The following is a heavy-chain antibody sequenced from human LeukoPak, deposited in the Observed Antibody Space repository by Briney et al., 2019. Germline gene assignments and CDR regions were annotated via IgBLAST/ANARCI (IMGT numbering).Heavy chain of an antibody. Sequence: SETLSLTCTVSGGSISSGGYYWSWIRQHPGKGLEWIGYIYYSGSTYYNPSLKSRVTISVDTSKNQFSLKLSSVTAADTAVYYCARDLRPYYDFWSGYSTNWFDPWGQGTLVTVSS. V-gene: IGHV4-30-4*08. J-gene: IGHJ5*02. CDR3: ARDLRPYYDFWSGYSTNWFDP. D-gene: IGHD3-3*01. CDR1: GGSISSGGYY. CDR2: IYYSGST.